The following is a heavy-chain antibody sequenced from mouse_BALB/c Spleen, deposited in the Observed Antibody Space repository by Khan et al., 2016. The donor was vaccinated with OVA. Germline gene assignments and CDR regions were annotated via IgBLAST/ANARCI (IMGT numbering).Heavy chain of an antibody. J-gene: IGHJ3*01. D-gene: IGHD3-2*02. V-gene: IGHV1-53*01. Sequence: QVQLQQSGTELVKPGASVKLSCKASGYTFISYYMYWVKQRPGQGLEWIGEINPSNGDTNFNEKFKSKATLTVDKSSSTAYMQLSSLTSEDSAVYYCTKSGYVSFAYWGQGTLVTVSA. CDR1: GYTFISYY. CDR3: TKSGYVSFAY. CDR2: INPSNGDT.